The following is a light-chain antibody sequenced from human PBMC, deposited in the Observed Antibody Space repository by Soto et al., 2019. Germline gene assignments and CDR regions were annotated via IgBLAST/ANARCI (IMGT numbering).Light chain of an antibody. CDR3: QQYCSSPWT. J-gene: IGKJ1*01. V-gene: IGKV4-1*01. CDR1: QRVLYSSSNKNY. CDR2: WAS. Sequence: DIVMTQSPDSLAVSLGERATINCKSSQRVLYSSSNKNYLAWYQQKPGQPPKLLIHWASTRESGVPDRFSGSGSGTDFTLTISSLQAEDVAVYYCQQYCSSPWTFGQGTKVEIK.